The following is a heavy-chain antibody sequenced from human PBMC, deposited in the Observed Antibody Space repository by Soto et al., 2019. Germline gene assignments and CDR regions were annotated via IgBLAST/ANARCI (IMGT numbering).Heavy chain of an antibody. V-gene: IGHV1-18*01. Sequence: ASVKVSCKASGYTSTSYGISWVRQAPGQGLEWMGWISAYNGNTNYAQKLQGRVTMTTDTSTSTAYMELRSLRSDDTAVYYCARACGVGSYYYYYAMDGWGQGTTVTLSS. CDR3: ARACGVGSYYYYYAMDG. J-gene: IGHJ6*02. D-gene: IGHD2-21*01. CDR2: ISAYNGNT. CDR1: GYTSTSYG.